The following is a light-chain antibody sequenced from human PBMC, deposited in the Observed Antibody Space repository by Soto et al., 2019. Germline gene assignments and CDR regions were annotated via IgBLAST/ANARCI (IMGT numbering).Light chain of an antibody. V-gene: IGKV1-12*01. J-gene: IGKJ5*01. CDR1: EDISTW. CDR2: AAS. CDR3: QQRSNWPIT. Sequence: IHMNRSPSGVLASVADRVTITCRSSEDISTWLAWYQQKPGKAPKLLIYAASSLQSGVPSRFSGSGSGTDFTLTISSLEPEDFAVYYCQQRSNWPITFGQGTRLEIK.